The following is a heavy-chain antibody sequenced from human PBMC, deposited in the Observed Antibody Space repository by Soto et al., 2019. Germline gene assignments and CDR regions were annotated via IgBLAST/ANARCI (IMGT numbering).Heavy chain of an antibody. Sequence: QVHLVESGGGVVQPGRSLRLSCAASGFSFSTYCMHWVRQAPGKGLEWVAFISNDGSNKYYAESVKGRFTISRDNSKNTLYLQMNSLRAEDTAVNYGAKGFGNYWAFDYWGQGTLVTVSS. CDR3: AKGFGNYWAFDY. D-gene: IGHD1-26*01. CDR2: ISNDGSNK. CDR1: GFSFSTYC. V-gene: IGHV3-30*18. J-gene: IGHJ4*02.